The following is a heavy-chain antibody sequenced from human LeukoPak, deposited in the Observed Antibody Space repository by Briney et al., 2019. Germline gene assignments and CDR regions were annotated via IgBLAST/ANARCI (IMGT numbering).Heavy chain of an antibody. V-gene: IGHV4-59*02. J-gene: IGHJ4*02. D-gene: IGHD6-19*01. CDR1: GGSVSGHY. Sequence: SETLSLTCAVSGGSVSGHYWDWIRQPPGKGLEGIGYIYASGSANYHPSLKSRVTISLDTSENHVSLRLTSVTAEDTAVYYCACSTGWPGFDSWGQGTLVTVSS. CDR3: ACSTGWPGFDS. CDR2: IYASGSA.